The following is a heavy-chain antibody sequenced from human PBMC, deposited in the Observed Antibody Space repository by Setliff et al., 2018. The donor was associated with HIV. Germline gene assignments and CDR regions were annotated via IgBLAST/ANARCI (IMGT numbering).Heavy chain of an antibody. CDR1: GGSMNNYY. CDR3: ARAQMHRGVVSWSLYYFDY. CDR2: IYENAYA. D-gene: IGHD3-10*01. J-gene: IGHJ4*02. V-gene: IGHV4-59*01. Sequence: SETLSLICTVSGGSMNNYYWNWIRQTPGKGLEWIGYIYENAYAHYTVSLGSRVTVSMDTSKNQFSLTLRSVTAADRAVYYCARAQMHRGVVSWSLYYFDYWGQGALVTVSS.